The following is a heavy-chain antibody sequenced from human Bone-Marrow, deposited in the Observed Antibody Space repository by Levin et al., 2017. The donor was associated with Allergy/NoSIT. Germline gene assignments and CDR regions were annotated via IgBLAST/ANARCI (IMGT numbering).Heavy chain of an antibody. D-gene: IGHD6-13*01. V-gene: IGHV3-30*18. CDR3: AKGRGGSSWYRAYYYMDV. J-gene: IGHJ6*03. Sequence: GESLKISCAASGFTFSSYGMHWVRQAPGKGLEWVAVISYDGSNKYYADSVKGRFTISRDNSKNTLYLQMNSLRAEDTAVYYCAKGRGGSSWYRAYYYMDVWGKGTTVTVSS. CDR2: ISYDGSNK. CDR1: GFTFSSYG.